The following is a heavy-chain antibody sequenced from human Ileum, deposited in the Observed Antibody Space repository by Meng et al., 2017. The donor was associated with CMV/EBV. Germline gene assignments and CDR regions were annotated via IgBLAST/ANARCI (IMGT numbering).Heavy chain of an antibody. Sequence: GESLKISCAASGFTVSGNYMNWVRQAPGKGLEWVGRIRSKDAGGTIEYAAPVKGRFTISRDDSKNTLYLEMNSLKTEDTAVYYCTPDFPRPLAQIDYWGQGKLVNGAS. J-gene: IGHJ4*01. CDR2: IRSKDAGGTI. CDR3: TPDFPRPLAQIDY. D-gene: IGHD1-1*01. CDR1: GFTVSGNY. V-gene: IGHV3-15*01.